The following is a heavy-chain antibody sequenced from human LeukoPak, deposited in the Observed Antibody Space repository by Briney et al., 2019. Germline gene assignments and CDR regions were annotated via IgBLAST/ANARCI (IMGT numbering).Heavy chain of an antibody. J-gene: IGHJ4*02. CDR2: IKQDGSEK. CDR1: GFTFSSYW. D-gene: IGHD3-10*01. V-gene: IGHV3-7*01. Sequence: GGSLRLSCAASGFTFSSYWMSWVRQAPGKGLEWVANIKQDGSEKYYVDSVKGRFTISRDNAKNSLYLQMNSLRAEDTAVYYCARDFRNYYGSGSADYWGQGTLVTVSS. CDR3: ARDFRNYYGSGSADY.